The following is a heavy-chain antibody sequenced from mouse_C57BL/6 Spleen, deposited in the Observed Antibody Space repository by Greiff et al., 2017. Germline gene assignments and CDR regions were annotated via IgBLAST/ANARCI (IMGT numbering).Heavy chain of an antibody. D-gene: IGHD1-1*01. J-gene: IGHJ1*03. Sequence: VQLKESGGGLVKPGGSLKLSCAASGYTFSDYGMHWVRQAPEKGLEWVAYISSGSSTTYYADTVKGRSTISRDNAKNTLLLQMSSLRSEYAAMYCCAGGGSIYWYFDVWGTGTTVTVSS. CDR2: ISSGSSTT. CDR1: GYTFSDYG. V-gene: IGHV5-17*01. CDR3: AGGGSIYWYFDV.